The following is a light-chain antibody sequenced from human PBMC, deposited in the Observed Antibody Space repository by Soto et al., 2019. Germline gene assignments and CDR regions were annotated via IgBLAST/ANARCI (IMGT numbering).Light chain of an antibody. CDR2: GAS. J-gene: IGKJ1*01. Sequence: EIVMTQSPATLSVSPGERATLSCWTSQSVRSNLAWYQQKPGQAPRLLIYGASTRATGIPARFSGSGSGTEFTLTISSLQSEDFAVYYCQQYNNWPQTFGQGTKVEIK. V-gene: IGKV3-15*01. CDR3: QQYNNWPQT. CDR1: QSVRSN.